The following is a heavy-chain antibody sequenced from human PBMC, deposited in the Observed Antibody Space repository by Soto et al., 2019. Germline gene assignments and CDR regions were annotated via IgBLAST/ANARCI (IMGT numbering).Heavy chain of an antibody. D-gene: IGHD4-17*01. J-gene: IGHJ4*02. Sequence: EVQLLESGGVLVQPGGSLRLSCAASGFTFSSYAMSWVRQAPGKGLEWVSAISGSGGSTYYAASGKGRFTISRANSPHALYLPMHSLRAEDTAVYYCAKDLSDYGDIYSFDYWGQGTLVTVSS. CDR2: ISGSGGST. CDR1: GFTFSSYA. V-gene: IGHV3-23*01. CDR3: AKDLSDYGDIYSFDY.